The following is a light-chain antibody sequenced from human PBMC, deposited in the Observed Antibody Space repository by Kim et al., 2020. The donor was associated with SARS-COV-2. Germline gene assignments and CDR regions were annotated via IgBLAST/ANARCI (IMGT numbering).Light chain of an antibody. J-gene: IGLJ3*02. CDR1: SLRSYY. CDR2: GKN. CDR3: NSRDSSGNHLV. Sequence: ALGQTVRITCQGDSLRSYYASWYQQKPGQAPVLVIYGKNNRPSGIPDLFSGSSSGNTATLTITGAQAEDEADYYCNSRDSSGNHLVFGGGTQLTVL. V-gene: IGLV3-19*01.